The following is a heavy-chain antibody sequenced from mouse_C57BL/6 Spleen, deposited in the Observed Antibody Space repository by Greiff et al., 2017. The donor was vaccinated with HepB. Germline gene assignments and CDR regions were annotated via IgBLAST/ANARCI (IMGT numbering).Heavy chain of an antibody. Sequence: EVQLQQSGPELVKPGASVKISCKASGYTFTDYYMNWVKQSHGKSLEWIGDINPNNGRTNYNQKFRGKATLTVDKSSSTAYMDLGSLTSEASAGYYCAKPDDYGSSPFAYWGKGTLVTVAA. J-gene: IGHJ3*01. V-gene: IGHV1-26*01. CDR1: GYTFTDYY. CDR3: AKPDDYGSSPFAY. CDR2: INPNNGRT. D-gene: IGHD1-1*01.